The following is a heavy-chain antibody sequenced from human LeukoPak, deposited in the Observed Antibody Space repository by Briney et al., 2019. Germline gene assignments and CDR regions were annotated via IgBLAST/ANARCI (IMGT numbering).Heavy chain of an antibody. D-gene: IGHD1-7*01. Sequence: ASVKVSCKASGYTFTGYYMHWVRQAPGQGLEWMGWINPNSGGTNYAQKFQGRVTMTRDTSISTAYMELSRLRSEDTAVYYCARAQLRRYYYYYMDVWGKGTTVTVSS. CDR2: INPNSGGT. V-gene: IGHV1-2*02. J-gene: IGHJ6*03. CDR1: GYTFTGYY. CDR3: ARAQLRRYYYYYMDV.